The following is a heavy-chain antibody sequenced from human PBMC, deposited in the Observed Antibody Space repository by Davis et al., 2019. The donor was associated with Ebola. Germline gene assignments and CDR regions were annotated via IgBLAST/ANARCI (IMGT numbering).Heavy chain of an antibody. Sequence: AASVKVSCKASGGTFSSYAISWVRQAPGQGLEWMGGIIPIFGTANYAQKLQGRVTMTTDTSTSTAYMELSRLRSDDTAVYYCARMQLRGYYFDYWGQGTLVTVSS. V-gene: IGHV1-69*05. CDR1: GGTFSSYA. CDR3: ARMQLRGYYFDY. D-gene: IGHD6-6*01. CDR2: IIPIFGTA. J-gene: IGHJ4*02.